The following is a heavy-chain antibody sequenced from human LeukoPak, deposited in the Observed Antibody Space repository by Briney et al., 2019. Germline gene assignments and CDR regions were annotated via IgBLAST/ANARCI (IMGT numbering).Heavy chain of an antibody. CDR1: GGSISSSSYY. V-gene: IGHV4-61*01. D-gene: IGHD3-10*01. CDR3: ARDRGYGSGSPYFDL. Sequence: SETLSLTCTVSGGSISSSSYYWSWIRQPPGKGLEWIGSIYYSGSTNYSPSLKSRVTVSVDTSKNQFSLQLYSVTTADTAVYYCARDRGYGSGSPYFDLWGRGTLVTVSS. CDR2: IYYSGST. J-gene: IGHJ2*01.